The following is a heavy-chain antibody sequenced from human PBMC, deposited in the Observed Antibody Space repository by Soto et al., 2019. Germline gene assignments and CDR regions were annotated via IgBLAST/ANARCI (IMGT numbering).Heavy chain of an antibody. J-gene: IGHJ5*02. V-gene: IGHV4-30-4*01. CDR3: ARTEKTYYDFWSGKNWFDP. CDR2: IYYSGST. Sequence: TLSLTCTVSGGSISSGDYYWSWIRQPPGKGLEWIGYIYYSGSTYYNPSLKSRVTISVDTSKNQFSLKLSSVTAADTAVYYCARTEKTYYDFWSGKNWFDPWGQGTLVTVSS. CDR1: GGSISSGDYY. D-gene: IGHD3-3*01.